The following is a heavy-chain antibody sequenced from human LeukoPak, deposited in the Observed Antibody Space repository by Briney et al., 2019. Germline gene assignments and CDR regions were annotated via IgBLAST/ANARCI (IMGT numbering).Heavy chain of an antibody. J-gene: IGHJ4*02. Sequence: PGGSLRLPCAASGFTFGSCAMYWVRQAPGKGLEWVSGTSGSGGSTFYADSVKGRFTISRDNSENTVYLQMNSLRADDTAVYYCAKTTAGYSSGRYPGWPVDYWGQGTLVTVSS. D-gene: IGHD6-19*01. CDR1: GFTFGSCA. V-gene: IGHV3-23*01. CDR3: AKTTAGYSSGRYPGWPVDY. CDR2: TSGSGGST.